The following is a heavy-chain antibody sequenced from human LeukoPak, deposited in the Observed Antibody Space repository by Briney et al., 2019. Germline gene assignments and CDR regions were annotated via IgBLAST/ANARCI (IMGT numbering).Heavy chain of an antibody. V-gene: IGHV4-34*01. Sequence: SETLSLTCGVSGESFSGYYWSWLRQPPGKGLEWIGEINQSGDTNYNPSFETRVTMSVDASKKQVSLKLKSVTAADGAVYYCARSLSPYYDVTSAYWVWGYWGQGTLVIISS. D-gene: IGHD3-3*01. J-gene: IGHJ4*02. CDR2: INQSGDT. CDR1: GESFSGYY. CDR3: ARSLSPYYDVTSAYWVWGY.